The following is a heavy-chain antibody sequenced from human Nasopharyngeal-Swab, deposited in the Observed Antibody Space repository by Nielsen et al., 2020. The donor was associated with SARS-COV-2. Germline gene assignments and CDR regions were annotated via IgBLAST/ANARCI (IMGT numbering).Heavy chain of an antibody. Sequence: GGSLRLSCAASGSTFSSYGMHWVRQAPGKGLEWVALIWYDGSNKYYADSVKGRFTISRDNSKNTLYLQINSLRAEDTAVYYCARGNDFRSGYHPYYYDYWGQGTVVTVSS. V-gene: IGHV3-33*01. CDR1: GSTFSSYG. CDR2: IWYDGSNK. D-gene: IGHD3-3*01. CDR3: ARGNDFRSGYHPYYYDY. J-gene: IGHJ4*02.